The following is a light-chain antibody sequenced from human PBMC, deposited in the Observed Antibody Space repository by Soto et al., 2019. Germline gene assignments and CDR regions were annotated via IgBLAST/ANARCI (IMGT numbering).Light chain of an antibody. CDR1: QSINW. CDR3: QPYDTYSPMWT. J-gene: IGKJ1*01. CDR2: EAS. Sequence: DIQLAQSPSTLSASVGDRLIITCRATQSINWLAWYQQKPGKAPKLLIFEASRLETGVPSRFSGSGSGSEFTLSIRSLQPDHFGTGYCQPYDTYSPMWTFGQGTKVDVK. V-gene: IGKV1-5*03.